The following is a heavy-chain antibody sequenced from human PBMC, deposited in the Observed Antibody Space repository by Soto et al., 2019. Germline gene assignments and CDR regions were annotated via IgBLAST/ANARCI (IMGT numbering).Heavy chain of an antibody. V-gene: IGHV5-51*01. CDR3: AKTVPGTYPARYFDF. D-gene: IGHD3-10*01. CDR2: IFLGDSDT. Sequence: GESLKISCKVSGSTLTTYWIGWVRQMPGKGLECMGIIFLGDSDTRYSPSFRGQVTISADKSINTAYLQWSGLKASDTAIDYCAKTVPGTYPARYFDFWGQGTRVTVS. J-gene: IGHJ4*02. CDR1: GSTLTTYW.